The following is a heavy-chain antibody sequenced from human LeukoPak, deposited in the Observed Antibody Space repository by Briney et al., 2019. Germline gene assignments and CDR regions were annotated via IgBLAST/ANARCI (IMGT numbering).Heavy chain of an antibody. D-gene: IGHD2/OR15-2a*01. V-gene: IGHV3-7*04. CDR1: GFTFSSYW. Sequence: GGSLRLSCAASGFTFSSYWMNWVRQAPGKGLEWVANIKQDGSNQYYVDSVKGRFTISRDNAMNSLYLQMNSLRAEDTAVYFWARAEYCCRDCFYGMDVWGHGTTVTVSS. CDR2: IKQDGSNQ. CDR3: ARAEYCCRDCFYGMDV. J-gene: IGHJ6*02.